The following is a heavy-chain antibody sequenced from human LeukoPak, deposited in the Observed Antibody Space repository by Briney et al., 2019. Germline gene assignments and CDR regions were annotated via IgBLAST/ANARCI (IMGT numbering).Heavy chain of an antibody. V-gene: IGHV1-46*01. D-gene: IGHD3-22*01. CDR3: ARDSGDSSGYYPPSFDY. J-gene: IGHJ4*02. CDR2: INPSGGST. CDR1: GYTFTSYY. Sequence: ASVKVSCKASGYTFTSYYMHWVRQAPGQGLEWMGIINPSGGSTSYAQKFKGRVTMTRDTSTSTVYMELSSLRSEDAAVYYCARDSGDSSGYYPPSFDYWGQGTLVTVSS.